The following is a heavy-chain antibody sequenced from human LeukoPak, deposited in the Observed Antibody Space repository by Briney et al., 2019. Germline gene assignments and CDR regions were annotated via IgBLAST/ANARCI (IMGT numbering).Heavy chain of an antibody. CDR3: ARRYCSGGSCYSFAFDI. CDR2: IYPGDSDT. Sequence: GESLKISCQVSGYTFSNHWIGWVRQMPGKGLEWMAIIYPGDSDTRYSPSFQGQVTMSADKSISTAYLQWSSLKASDTAMYYCARRYCSGGSCYSFAFDIWGQGTMVTVSS. D-gene: IGHD2-15*01. V-gene: IGHV5-51*01. J-gene: IGHJ3*02. CDR1: GYTFSNHW.